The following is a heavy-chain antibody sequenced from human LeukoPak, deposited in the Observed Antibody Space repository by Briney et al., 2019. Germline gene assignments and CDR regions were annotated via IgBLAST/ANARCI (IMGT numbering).Heavy chain of an antibody. CDR3: TREYWGIDY. CDR2: IKEDESER. D-gene: IGHD3-16*01. CDR1: GFVFTTYT. J-gene: IGHJ4*02. V-gene: IGHV3-7*01. Sequence: PGGSLRLSCAASGFVFTTYTMSWVRQAPGKGLEWVANIKEDESERNYVDSVKGRFTISRDNAKNFMYLEVNSLRVEDTAIYYCTREYWGIDYWGQGVLVTVSS.